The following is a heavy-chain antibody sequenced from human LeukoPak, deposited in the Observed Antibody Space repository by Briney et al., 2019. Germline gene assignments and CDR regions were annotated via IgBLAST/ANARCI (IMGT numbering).Heavy chain of an antibody. CDR3: AKGTYCSGGSCYPSVYYYYYMDV. V-gene: IGHV3-30*02. CDR1: GFTFSSYG. Sequence: GGTLTLSCAASGFTFSSYGMHWVRQAPGKGLEWVAFIRYDGSNKYYADSVKGRFTTSRDNSKNTLYLQMNSLRAEDTAVYYCAKGTYCSGGSCYPSVYYYYYMDVWGKGTTVTVSS. CDR2: IRYDGSNK. J-gene: IGHJ6*03. D-gene: IGHD2-15*01.